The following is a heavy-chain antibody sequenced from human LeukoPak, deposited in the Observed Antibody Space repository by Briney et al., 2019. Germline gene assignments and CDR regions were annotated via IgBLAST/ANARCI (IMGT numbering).Heavy chain of an antibody. J-gene: IGHJ4*02. D-gene: IGHD3/OR15-3a*01. CDR2: ISTKGGYT. CDR1: GFTFSSYA. V-gene: IGHV3-64D*06. Sequence: GGSQRLSCAASGFTFSSYAMSWVRQAPGGGLKYVSGISTKGGYTYYADSVKGIFTISRDKSKNTLYLQMTSLRAEDTAVYYCVKDGLWADGGEGTLVTVSS. CDR3: VKDGLWAD.